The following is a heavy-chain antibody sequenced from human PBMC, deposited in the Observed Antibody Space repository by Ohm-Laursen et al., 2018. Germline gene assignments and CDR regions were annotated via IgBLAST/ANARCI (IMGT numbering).Heavy chain of an antibody. CDR1: GITFSSYA. CDR3: ARDSSRRAREGGMDV. CDR2: ISETSSHI. V-gene: IGHV3-21*01. J-gene: IGHJ6*02. D-gene: IGHD6-6*01. Sequence: SLRLSCTASGITFSSYAMNWVRQAPGKGLEWISYISETSSHIYDADSMRGRFTVARDNAKNLLYLQLNSLRAEDTAVYCCARDSSRRAREGGMDVWGQGTMVTVSS.